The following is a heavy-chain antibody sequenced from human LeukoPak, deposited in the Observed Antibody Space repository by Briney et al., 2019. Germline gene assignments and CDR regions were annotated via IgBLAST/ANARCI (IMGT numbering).Heavy chain of an antibody. CDR1: GFTFSSYW. CDR3: ARESQAYYYYGMDV. CDR2: IKQDGSEK. V-gene: IGHV3-7*01. Sequence: GGSLRLSCAASGFTFSSYWMSWVRQAPGKGLEWVANIKQDGSEKYYVDSVKGRFTISRDNAKNSLYLQMNSLRAEDTAVYYCARESQAYYYYGMDVWGQGPTVTVSS. J-gene: IGHJ6*02.